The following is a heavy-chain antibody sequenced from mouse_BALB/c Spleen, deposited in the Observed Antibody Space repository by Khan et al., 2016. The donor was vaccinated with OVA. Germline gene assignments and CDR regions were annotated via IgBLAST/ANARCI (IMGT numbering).Heavy chain of an antibody. CDR3: IRSGYGSCAY. D-gene: IGHD2-2*01. CDR1: GYIFTSYY. V-gene: IGHV1-53*01. J-gene: IGHJ3*01. Sequence: VKLQESGAELVKPGASVKLSCKASGYIFTSYYMYWVKQRPGQGLDWIGEINPNNGGTNFNEKFKNKATLTVDKSSSTTYMQLSRLTSEDSAVYYCIRSGYGSCAYWGPGTLGTVSA. CDR2: INPNNGGT.